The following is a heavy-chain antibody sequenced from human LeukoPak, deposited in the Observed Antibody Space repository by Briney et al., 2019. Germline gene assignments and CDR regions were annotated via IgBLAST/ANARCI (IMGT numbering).Heavy chain of an antibody. Sequence: SETLSLTCIVSGGSIISSNYYWGWIRQPPGKGLEWIGSSYYSGDTYYNPSLKSRVTISVDTSKNQFSLKMSSVTAADTAVYYCASQRNHALWSGYAHFEHWGQGTLVTVSS. CDR1: GGSIISSNYY. J-gene: IGHJ4*02. CDR3: ASQRNHALWSGYAHFEH. CDR2: SYYSGDT. D-gene: IGHD3-3*01. V-gene: IGHV4-39*01.